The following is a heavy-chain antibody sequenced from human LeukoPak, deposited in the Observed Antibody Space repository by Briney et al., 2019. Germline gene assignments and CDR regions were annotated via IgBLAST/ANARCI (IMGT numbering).Heavy chain of an antibody. Sequence: PGGSLRLSCSASGFTFSGCAMHWVRQAPGKGLQYVSVVSSNGANTYYADSVKGRFTISRDNSKHTVYLQMSSLRPADTAIYYCVKENPHSPGGDHWGQGTLVTVSS. CDR3: VKENPHSPGGDH. D-gene: IGHD2-15*01. V-gene: IGHV3-64D*09. J-gene: IGHJ4*02. CDR1: GFTFSGCA. CDR2: VSSNGANT.